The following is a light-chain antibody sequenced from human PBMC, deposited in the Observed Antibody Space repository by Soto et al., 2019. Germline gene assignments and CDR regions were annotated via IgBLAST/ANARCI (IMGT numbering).Light chain of an antibody. CDR2: GVS. CDR1: QAVRSEY. V-gene: IGKV3-20*01. J-gene: IGKJ4*01. Sequence: EIVLTQSPGTLSLSPGERATLSCRASQAVRSEYFAWYQQKPGQPPRLLIFGVSTRATGIPDRFSGGGSGTDFTLTISRLEPEDFPLYYCHQYGNSPLTFGGGTKVDIK. CDR3: HQYGNSPLT.